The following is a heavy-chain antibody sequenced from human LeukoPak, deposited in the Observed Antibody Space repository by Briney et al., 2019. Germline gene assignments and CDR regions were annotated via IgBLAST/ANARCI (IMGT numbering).Heavy chain of an antibody. CDR3: AKDFIYGGWGNGFDI. Sequence: PGGSLRLSCAASGFTFSSYTMHWVRQAPGKGLEWVAVISYDGTNKYYIDSVKGRFTISRDNSKNTVYLQMNSLRPEDTAVYYCAKDFIYGGWGNGFDIWGQGTMVTVSS. V-gene: IGHV3-30-3*01. D-gene: IGHD3-16*01. J-gene: IGHJ3*02. CDR1: GFTFSSYT. CDR2: ISYDGTNK.